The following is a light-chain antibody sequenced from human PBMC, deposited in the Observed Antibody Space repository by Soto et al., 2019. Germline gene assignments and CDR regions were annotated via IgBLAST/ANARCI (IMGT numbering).Light chain of an antibody. J-gene: IGKJ1*01. CDR2: GAS. Sequence: ESVLTHSPVTLSLSPGERATLSCRASQSVSNNYLAWYQQKPGQAPRLLIYGASNRATGIPDRFSGSGSGTDFTLTISRLEPEDFAVYYCQQYGSSGTFGQGTKVDIK. CDR1: QSVSNNY. CDR3: QQYGSSGT. V-gene: IGKV3-20*01.